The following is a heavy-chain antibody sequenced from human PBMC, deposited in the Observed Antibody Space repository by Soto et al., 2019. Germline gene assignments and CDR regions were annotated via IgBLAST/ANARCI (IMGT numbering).Heavy chain of an antibody. V-gene: IGHV5-10-1*01. CDR3: ARLGYYDSSGYYEDYYYYYGMAV. Sequence: GESLKISCKGSGYSFTSYWISWVRQMPGKGLEWMGRIDPSDSYTNYSPSFQGHVTISADKSISTAYLQWSSLKASDTAMYYCARLGYYDSSGYYEDYYYYYGMAVWGQGTTVTVSS. J-gene: IGHJ6*02. CDR2: IDPSDSYT. D-gene: IGHD3-22*01. CDR1: GYSFTSYW.